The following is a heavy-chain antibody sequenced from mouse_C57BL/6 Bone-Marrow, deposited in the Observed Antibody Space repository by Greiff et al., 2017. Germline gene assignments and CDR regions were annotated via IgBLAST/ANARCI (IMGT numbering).Heavy chain of an antibody. CDR2: IYPGSGNT. Sequence: QVHVKQSGPELVKPGASVKISCKASGYSFTSYYIHWVKQRPGQGLEWIGWIYPGSGNTKYNEKFKGKATLTADTSSSTAYMQLSSLTSEDSAVYYCARGRLGLDFDYWGQGTTLTVSS. CDR3: ARGRLGLDFDY. V-gene: IGHV1-66*01. D-gene: IGHD4-1*01. J-gene: IGHJ2*01. CDR1: GYSFTSYY.